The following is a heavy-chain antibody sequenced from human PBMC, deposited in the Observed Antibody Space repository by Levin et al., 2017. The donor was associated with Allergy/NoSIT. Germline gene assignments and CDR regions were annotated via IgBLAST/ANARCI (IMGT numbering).Heavy chain of an antibody. CDR2: ISGYNGNT. V-gene: IGHV1-18*01. Sequence: ASVKVSCNVSGYTFNSYGINWVRQAPGQGLEWMGWISGYNGNTNYAERLQGRVTMTTDTSTSTAHMELTSLRSDDTAVYYCARGPAQLVAYYYGMDVWGQGTTVTVSS. CDR1: GYTFNSYG. CDR3: ARGPAQLVAYYYGMDV. D-gene: IGHD2-8*02. J-gene: IGHJ6*02.